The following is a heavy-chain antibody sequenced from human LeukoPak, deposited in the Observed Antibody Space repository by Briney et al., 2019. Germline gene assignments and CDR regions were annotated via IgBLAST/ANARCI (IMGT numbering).Heavy chain of an antibody. Sequence: ASVKVSCKASGYTFTGYYMHWVRQAPGQGLEWMGWINPNSGGTNYAQKLQGRVTMTTDTSTSTAYMELRSLRSDDTAVYYCARVLTTIAAVAGTGPSIDYWGQGTLVTVSS. CDR2: INPNSGGT. CDR1: GYTFTGYY. J-gene: IGHJ4*02. V-gene: IGHV1-2*02. D-gene: IGHD6-19*01. CDR3: ARVLTTIAAVAGTGPSIDY.